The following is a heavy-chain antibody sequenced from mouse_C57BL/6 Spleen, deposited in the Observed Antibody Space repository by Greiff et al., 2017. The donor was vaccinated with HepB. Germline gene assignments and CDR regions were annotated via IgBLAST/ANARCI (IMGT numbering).Heavy chain of an antibody. V-gene: IGHV5-9-1*02. CDR1: GFTFSSYA. Sequence: EVQGVESGEGLVKPGGSLKLSCAASGFTFSSYAMSWVRQTPEKGLEWVAYISSGGDYIYYADTVKGRVTISRDNARNTLYLQMSSLKSEDTAMYYCTRSITSVVASYYYAMDYWGQGTSVTVSS. CDR2: ISSGGDYI. J-gene: IGHJ4*01. CDR3: TRSITSVVASYYYAMDY. D-gene: IGHD1-1*01.